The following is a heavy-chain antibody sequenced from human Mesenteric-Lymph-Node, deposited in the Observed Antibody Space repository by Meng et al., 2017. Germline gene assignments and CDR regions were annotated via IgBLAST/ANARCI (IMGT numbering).Heavy chain of an antibody. CDR2: IIPIFGTA. Sequence: QGQVGQSGAGGKKPGSSVKVSCKASGGTFSSYAISWVRQAPGQGLEWMGGIIPIFGTANYAQKFQGRVTITADESTSTAYMELSSLRSEDTAVYYCARYYYGSGSYYNVPWFDPWGQGTLVTVSS. J-gene: IGHJ5*02. V-gene: IGHV1-69*01. CDR1: GGTFSSYA. D-gene: IGHD3-10*01. CDR3: ARYYYGSGSYYNVPWFDP.